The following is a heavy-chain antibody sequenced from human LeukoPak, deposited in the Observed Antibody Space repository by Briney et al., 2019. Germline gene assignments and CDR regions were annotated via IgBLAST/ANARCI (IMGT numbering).Heavy chain of an antibody. CDR3: ARGLGYCTSTTCLLPFDY. J-gene: IGHJ4*02. CDR2: IYSGGST. D-gene: IGHD2-2*01. CDR1: GFTVSTYY. Sequence: GGSLRLSCAASGFTVSTYYMTWVRQAPGKGLECVSVIYSGGSTYYADSVKGRFTVSRDNSKNTLYLQMNSLRAVDTAMYYCARGLGYCTSTTCLLPFDYWGQGTLVTVSS. V-gene: IGHV3-53*01.